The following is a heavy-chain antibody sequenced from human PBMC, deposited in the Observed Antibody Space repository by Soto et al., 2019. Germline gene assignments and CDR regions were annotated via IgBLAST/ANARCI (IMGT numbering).Heavy chain of an antibody. D-gene: IGHD3-3*01. CDR3: ARDLRGFYFYDDNWFDP. CDR1: GYTFTSYD. V-gene: IGHV1-8*01. CDR2: MNPNSGNT. J-gene: IGHJ5*02. Sequence: ASVKVSCKASGYTFTSYDINWVRQATGQGLEWMGWMNPNSGNTGYAQKFQGRVTMTRNTSISTAYMELSSLRSEDTAVYYCARDLRGFYFYDDNWFDPWGQGTLVTVSS.